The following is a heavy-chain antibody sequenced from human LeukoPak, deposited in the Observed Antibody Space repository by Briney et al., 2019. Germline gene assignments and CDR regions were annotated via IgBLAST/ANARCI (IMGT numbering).Heavy chain of an antibody. CDR2: IIPIFGTA. CDR1: GGTFSSYA. D-gene: IGHD4-23*01. CDR3: ARDLLPSSTVVTKGDDAFDI. V-gene: IGHV1-69*06. Sequence: SVKVSCKASGGTFSSYAISWVRQAPGQGLEWMGGIIPIFGTANYAQKFQGRVTITADKSTSTAYMELSSLRSEDTAVYYCARDLLPSSTVVTKGDDAFDIWGQGTMVTVSS. J-gene: IGHJ3*02.